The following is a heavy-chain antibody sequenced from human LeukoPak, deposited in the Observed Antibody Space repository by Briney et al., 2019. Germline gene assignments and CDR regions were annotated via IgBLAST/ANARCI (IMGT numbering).Heavy chain of an antibody. CDR3: VRGGYYYGPSD. J-gene: IGHJ4*02. V-gene: IGHV4-4*07. CDR1: GGSISSYY. Sequence: SETLSLTCTISGGSISSYYWSWIRQPAGKGLEWIGRTYTSGSINYNPSLKSRVTMSVDTSKNQFSLKLRSVTAADTAVYYCVRGGYYYGPSDWGQGTLVTVSS. D-gene: IGHD3-10*01. CDR2: TYTSGSI.